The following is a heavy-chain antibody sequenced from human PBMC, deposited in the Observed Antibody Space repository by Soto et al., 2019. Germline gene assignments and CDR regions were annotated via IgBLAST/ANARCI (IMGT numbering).Heavy chain of an antibody. Sequence: PGGSLRLSCVASGFSLRTYCMHWLRRAPCKGLEWVSFIWYDGTKKFYANSVKGRSTISKDNSNNILYLQMSGLRAEDTAVYYCAREVVTAVAGSVNWFDHWGKGTLFTASS. CDR3: AREVVTAVAGSVNWFDH. CDR1: GFSLRTYC. V-gene: IGHV3-33*01. D-gene: IGHD6-19*01. J-gene: IGHJ5*02. CDR2: IWYDGTKK.